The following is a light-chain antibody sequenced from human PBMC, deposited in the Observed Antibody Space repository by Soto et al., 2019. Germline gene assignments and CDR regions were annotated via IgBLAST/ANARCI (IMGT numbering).Light chain of an antibody. CDR1: TSNILRNY. J-gene: IGLJ1*01. CDR3: ASWDDSLSGYV. V-gene: IGLV1-47*01. CDR2: MND. Sequence: QSVLTQPPSASGNPGQRLTISCSGSTSNILRNYVYWYRQFPGTAPRLLISMNDQRPSGVPDRLSGSKSGTSASLAISGLRSEDEADYYCASWDDSLSGYVFGNGTKVTVL.